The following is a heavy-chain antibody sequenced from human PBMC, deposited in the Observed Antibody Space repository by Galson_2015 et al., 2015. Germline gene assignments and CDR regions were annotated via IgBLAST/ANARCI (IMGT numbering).Heavy chain of an antibody. J-gene: IGHJ4*02. D-gene: IGHD4-17*01. V-gene: IGHV3-15*01. CDR2: KSKTDGGTT. Sequence: KSKTDGGTTDYAAPVKGRFTISRDDSKNTLYLQMNSLKTEDTAVYYCTTGVTTVTTPLFGGQGTLVTVSS. CDR3: TTGVTTVTTPLF.